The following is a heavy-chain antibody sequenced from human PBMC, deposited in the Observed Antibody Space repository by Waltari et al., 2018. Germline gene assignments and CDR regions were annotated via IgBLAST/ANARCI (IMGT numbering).Heavy chain of an antibody. D-gene: IGHD2-8*02. J-gene: IGHJ4*02. Sequence: QVQLVQSGAEVTKPGASVKVSCKPSGYTFTDYHIHWVRQAPGQGLEWMGWINPKSGGTYYAQTVQGWVTMTRETATSTVYMELSSLKSDDTAMYYCARRSCTGECYAPYVYWGQGSLVTVSS. CDR2: INPKSGGT. V-gene: IGHV1-2*04. CDR3: ARRSCTGECYAPYVY. CDR1: GYTFTDYH.